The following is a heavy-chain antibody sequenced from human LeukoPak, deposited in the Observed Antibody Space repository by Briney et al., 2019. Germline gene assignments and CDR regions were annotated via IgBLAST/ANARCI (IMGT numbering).Heavy chain of an antibody. D-gene: IGHD3-16*01. J-gene: IGHJ5*02. CDR2: INHSGST. CDR3: ARAPIPYDRSRTDYRFDP. CDR1: GGSFSGYY. Sequence: KPSETLSLTCAVYGGSFSGYYWSWIRQPPGKGLEWIGEINHSGSTNYNPSLKSRVTISLDTSKSQFSLKLTSVTAADTAVYYCARAPIPYDRSRTDYRFDPWGQGTLVTVAS. V-gene: IGHV4-34*01.